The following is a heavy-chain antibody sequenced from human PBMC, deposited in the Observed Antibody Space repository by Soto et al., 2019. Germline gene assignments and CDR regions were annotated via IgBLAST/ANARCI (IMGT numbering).Heavy chain of an antibody. CDR1: GGSISSGGYY. D-gene: IGHD2-2*01. J-gene: IGHJ5*02. V-gene: IGHV4-31*03. Sequence: SSETLSLTCTVSGGSISSGGYYWSWIRQHPGKGLEWIGYIYYSGSTYYNPSLKSRVTISVDTSKNQFSLKLSSVTAADTAVYYCARGVCSSTSCYGGAVVNWFDPWGQGTLVTVSS. CDR3: ARGVCSSTSCYGGAVVNWFDP. CDR2: IYYSGST.